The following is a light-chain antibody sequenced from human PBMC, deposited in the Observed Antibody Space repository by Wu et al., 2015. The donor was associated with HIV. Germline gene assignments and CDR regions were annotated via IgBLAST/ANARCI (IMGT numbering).Light chain of an antibody. CDR2: AAS. Sequence: EIQMTQSPSSLSASVGDRVTITCRASQGITNYLAWYQQKPGKVPKVLIYAASTLQSGAPSRFSGSGSGTDFTLTISSLQPDDFATYYCQQFNSYPVSFGQGTKLEIK. V-gene: IGKV1-27*01. CDR3: QQFNSYPVS. J-gene: IGKJ2*03. CDR1: QGITNY.